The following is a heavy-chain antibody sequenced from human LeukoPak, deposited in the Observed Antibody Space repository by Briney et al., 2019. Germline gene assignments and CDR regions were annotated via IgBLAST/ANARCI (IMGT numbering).Heavy chain of an antibody. Sequence: SETLSLTCTVSGGSISSYYWSWSRQPPGKVLEWIGYIYYSGSTNYNPSLKSRVTISVDTSKNQFSLKLSSVTAADTAVYYCARWDYYDSSGYYSKGGADYWGQGTLVTVSS. CDR1: GGSISSYY. V-gene: IGHV4-59*01. J-gene: IGHJ4*02. CDR2: IYYSGST. D-gene: IGHD3-22*01. CDR3: ARWDYYDSSGYYSKGGADY.